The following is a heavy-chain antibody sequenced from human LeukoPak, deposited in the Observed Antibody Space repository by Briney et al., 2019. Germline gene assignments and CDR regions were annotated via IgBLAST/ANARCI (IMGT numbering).Heavy chain of an antibody. CDR2: ISSSGGST. CDR1: GFTFSSYE. Sequence: GGSLRLSCAASGFTFSSYEMNWVRQAPGKGLEWVSYISSSGGSTYYADSVKGRFTISRDNSKNTLYLQMNSLRAEDTAVYYCAKDLPSGYYYDSSGYYFWGQGTLVTVSS. V-gene: IGHV3-23*01. CDR3: AKDLPSGYYYDSSGYYF. D-gene: IGHD3-22*01. J-gene: IGHJ4*02.